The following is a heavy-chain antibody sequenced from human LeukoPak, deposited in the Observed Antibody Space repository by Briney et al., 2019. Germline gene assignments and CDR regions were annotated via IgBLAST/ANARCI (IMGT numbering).Heavy chain of an antibody. J-gene: IGHJ5*02. CDR3: ASVSEPLQSLRNWFDP. D-gene: IGHD1-14*01. CDR1: GGSFSGYY. Sequence: PSETLSLTCAVYGGSFSGYYWSWIRQPPGKGLEWIGEINHSGSTNYNPSLKSRVTISLDTSKNQFSLKLSSVTAADTAVYYCASVSEPLQSLRNWFDPWGQGTLVTVSS. CDR2: INHSGST. V-gene: IGHV4-34*01.